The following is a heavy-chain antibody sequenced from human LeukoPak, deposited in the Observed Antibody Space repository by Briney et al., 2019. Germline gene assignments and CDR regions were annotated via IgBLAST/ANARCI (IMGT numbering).Heavy chain of an antibody. CDR2: MNPNSGNT. V-gene: IGHV1-8*01. J-gene: IGHJ6*02. Sequence: ASVKVSCTASGYTFTSYDINWVRQATGQGLEWMGWMNPNSGNTGYAQKFQGRVTMTRNTSISTAYMELSSLRSEDTAVYYCARGRRTTIFGVVNGYGMDVWGQGTTVTVSS. D-gene: IGHD3-3*01. CDR1: GYTFTSYD. CDR3: ARGRRTTIFGVVNGYGMDV.